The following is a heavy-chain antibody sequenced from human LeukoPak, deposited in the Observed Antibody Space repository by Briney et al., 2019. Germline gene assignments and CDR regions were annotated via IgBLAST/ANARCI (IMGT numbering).Heavy chain of an antibody. CDR3: ARLYTSSSGWNDAFDI. D-gene: IGHD6-19*01. Sequence: SQTLSLTCAISGDSVSSNSAAWSWIRQSPSRGLEWLGRTYYRSKWYNDYAVFVKSRITTNPDTSKNQFSLQLNSVTPEDTAVYYCARLYTSSSGWNDAFDIWGQGTMVTVSS. CDR2: TYYRSKWYN. CDR1: GDSVSSNSAA. V-gene: IGHV6-1*01. J-gene: IGHJ3*02.